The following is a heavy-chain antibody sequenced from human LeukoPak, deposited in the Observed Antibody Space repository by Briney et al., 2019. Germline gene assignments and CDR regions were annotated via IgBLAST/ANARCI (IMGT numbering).Heavy chain of an antibody. CDR3: ASQLYYYDSIGLEDAFDI. J-gene: IGHJ3*02. CDR1: GGSFSGYY. V-gene: IGHV4-34*01. CDR2: INHSGST. Sequence: SETLSLTCAVYGGSFSGYYWSWIRQPPGKGLEWIGEINHSGSTNYNPSLKSRVTISVDTSKNQFSLKLSSVTAADTAVYYCASQLYYYDSIGLEDAFDIWGQGTMVTVSS. D-gene: IGHD3-22*01.